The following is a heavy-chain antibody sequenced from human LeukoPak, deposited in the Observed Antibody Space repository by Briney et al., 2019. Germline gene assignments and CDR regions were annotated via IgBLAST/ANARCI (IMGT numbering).Heavy chain of an antibody. V-gene: IGHV3-7*01. D-gene: IGHD4-17*01. CDR2: INHDGTEK. CDR1: GFTFSTFW. J-gene: IGHJ6*02. CDR3: ARWASTVTDYSYYGWDV. Sequence: GGSLRLSCAASGFTFSTFWMSWVRQAPGKGLEWVANINHDGTEKYYVDSLKGRFTISRDNAKNSLYLQVSSLRVEDTAAYYCARWASTVTDYSYYGWDVWGRGTTVTVSS.